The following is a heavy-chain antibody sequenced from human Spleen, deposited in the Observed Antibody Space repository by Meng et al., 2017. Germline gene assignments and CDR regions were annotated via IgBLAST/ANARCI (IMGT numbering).Heavy chain of an antibody. J-gene: IGHJ3*02. CDR3: ARLGIGDYSLRSRGAAFDI. Sequence: GESLKISCAASGFTFSSYEMNWVRQAPGKGLEWVSYISSSGSAIYYAESVKGRFTISRDNAKNSLYLQMNSLRAEDTAVYYCARLGIGDYSLRSRGAAFDIWGQGTLVTVSS. CDR2: ISSSGSAI. D-gene: IGHD4-17*01. CDR1: GFTFSSYE. V-gene: IGHV3-48*03.